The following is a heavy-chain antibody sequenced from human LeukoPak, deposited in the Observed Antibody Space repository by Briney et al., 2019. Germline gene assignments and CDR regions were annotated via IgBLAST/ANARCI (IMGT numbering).Heavy chain of an antibody. CDR1: GYTFTSYY. D-gene: IGHD7-27*01. V-gene: IGHV1-2*02. Sequence: GASVKVSCKASGYTFTSYYMHWVRQAPGQGLEWMGWIHAGKGDTNYAQKFQGRFTMTRDTSINTLFMELSSLRSDDTAVYYCARDENWGPDYWGQGTLVTVSS. CDR3: ARDENWGPDY. CDR2: IHAGKGDT. J-gene: IGHJ4*02.